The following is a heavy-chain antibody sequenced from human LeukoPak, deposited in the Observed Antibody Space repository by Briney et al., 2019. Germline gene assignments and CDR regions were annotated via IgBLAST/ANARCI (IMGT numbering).Heavy chain of an antibody. Sequence: GGSLRLSCAASGFTFSSYWMSWVRQAPGKGLEWVANIKQDGSEKYYVDSVKGRFTISRDNAKNSLYLQMNSLRAEDTAVYYCARQTYYYDSSGYLGGAFDYWGQGTLVTVSS. CDR3: ARQTYYYDSSGYLGGAFDY. V-gene: IGHV3-7*01. CDR1: GFTFSSYW. J-gene: IGHJ4*02. D-gene: IGHD3-22*01. CDR2: IKQDGSEK.